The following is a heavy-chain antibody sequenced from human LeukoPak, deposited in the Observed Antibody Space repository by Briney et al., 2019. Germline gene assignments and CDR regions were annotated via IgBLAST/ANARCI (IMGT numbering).Heavy chain of an antibody. CDR3: AREVVELPAD. Sequence: SCKASGGTFSSYAMHWVRQAPGKGLEWVAVIWYDGSNKYYADSVKGRFTISRDNSKNTLYPQMNSLRAEDTAVYYCAREVVELPADWGQGTLVTVSS. J-gene: IGHJ4*02. V-gene: IGHV3-33*01. D-gene: IGHD1-26*01. CDR2: IWYDGSNK. CDR1: GGTFSSYA.